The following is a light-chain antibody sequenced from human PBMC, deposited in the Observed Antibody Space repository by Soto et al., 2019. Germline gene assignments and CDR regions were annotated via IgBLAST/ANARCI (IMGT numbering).Light chain of an antibody. J-gene: IGKJ3*01. Sequence: DIQLTQSPPSLSASVGDRVTITSQASKDITSSLNWYQQKSGKDPKLVMYHGSYLEQGVPARFSGPGDWTHVTLANSSLQPDDAATYYCQQYDFRPLFTFGPGTRV. CDR2: HGS. CDR1: KDITSS. V-gene: IGKV1-33*01. CDR3: QQYDFRPLFT.